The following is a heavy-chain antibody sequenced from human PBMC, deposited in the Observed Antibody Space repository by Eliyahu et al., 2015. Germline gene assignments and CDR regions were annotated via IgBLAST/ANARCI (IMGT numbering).Heavy chain of an antibody. V-gene: IGHV4-59*01. D-gene: IGHD4-23*01. J-gene: IGHJ3*01. CDR3: ARGAAGGNSIGMDF. CDR2: IYYSGST. Sequence: QVQLQESGPGLVKPSETLSLXCXVXGGSXSPYYWXWLRQPPGKGLEWIGYIYYSGSTNYNPSLKSRVTISVDTSKNQFSLRLSSVTAADTAVYYCARGAAGGNSIGMDFWGQGTMVTVSS. CDR1: GGSXSPYY.